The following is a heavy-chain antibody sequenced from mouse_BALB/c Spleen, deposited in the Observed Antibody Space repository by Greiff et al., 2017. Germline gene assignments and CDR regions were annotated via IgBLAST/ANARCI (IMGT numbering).Heavy chain of an antibody. CDR1: GYTFTSYW. CDR3: ARTPDGYYWYFDV. Sequence: QVQLQQPGAELVKPGAPVKLSRKASGYTFTSYWMNWVKQRPGRGLEWIGRIDPSDSETHYNQKFKDKATLTVDKSSSTAYIQLSSLTSEDSAVYYCARTPDGYYWYFDVWGAGTTVTVSS. J-gene: IGHJ1*01. CDR2: IDPSDSET. V-gene: IGHV1-69*02. D-gene: IGHD2-3*01.